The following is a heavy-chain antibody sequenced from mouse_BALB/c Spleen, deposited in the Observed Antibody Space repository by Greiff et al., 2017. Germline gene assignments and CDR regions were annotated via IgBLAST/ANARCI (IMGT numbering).Heavy chain of an antibody. CDR3: ARITTVPYYYAMDY. CDR2: INPYNDGT. D-gene: IGHD1-1*01. CDR1: GYTFTSYV. V-gene: IGHV1-14*01. Sequence: EVKVVESGPELVKPGASVKMSCKASGYTFTSYVMHWVKQKPGQGLEWIGYINPYNDGTKYNEKFKGKATLTSDKSSSTAYMELSSLTSEDSAVYYCARITTVPYYYAMDYWGQGTSVTVSS. J-gene: IGHJ4*01.